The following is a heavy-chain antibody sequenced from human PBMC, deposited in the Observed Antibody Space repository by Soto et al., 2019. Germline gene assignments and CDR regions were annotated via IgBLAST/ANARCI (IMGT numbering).Heavy chain of an antibody. V-gene: IGHV3-23*01. CDR2: ISGSGGST. D-gene: IGHD2-15*01. CDR1: GFTFSSYA. J-gene: IGHJ3*02. Sequence: GGSLRLSCAASGFTFSSYAMSWVRQAPGKGLEWVSAISGSGGSTYYADSVKGRFTISRDNSKNTLYLQMNSLRAEDTAVYYCAKEGREDIVVVVARNAFDIWGQGTMVTVSS. CDR3: AKEGREDIVVVVARNAFDI.